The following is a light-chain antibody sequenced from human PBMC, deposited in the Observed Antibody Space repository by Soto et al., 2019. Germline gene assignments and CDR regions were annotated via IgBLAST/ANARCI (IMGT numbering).Light chain of an antibody. CDR1: QDLRNG. CDR2: HVY. CDR3: QKYDSTPT. Sequence: DIQMTQSPSSLSASVGDRVTITCRAGQDLRNGLAWYQQKPGKVPNLLIYHVYTLQSGVPSRFSGSVSGTDFTLTISSLQPEDVATYYCQKYDSTPTFGQGTKVDIK. V-gene: IGKV1-27*01. J-gene: IGKJ1*01.